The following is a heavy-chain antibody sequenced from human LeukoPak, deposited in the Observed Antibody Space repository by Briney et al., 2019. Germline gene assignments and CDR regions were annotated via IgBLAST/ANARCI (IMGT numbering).Heavy chain of an antibody. CDR1: GFTFSSYA. J-gene: IGHJ4*02. Sequence: GGSLRLSCAASGFTFSSYAMSWVRQAPGKGLEWVSVISGTGASTYYADSVKGRFTISRDDSKNTLSLQMNSLRVEDTAVYYCAQDLAWGAFDHWGQGTLVTVSS. D-gene: IGHD7-27*01. V-gene: IGHV3-23*01. CDR2: ISGTGAST. CDR3: AQDLAWGAFDH.